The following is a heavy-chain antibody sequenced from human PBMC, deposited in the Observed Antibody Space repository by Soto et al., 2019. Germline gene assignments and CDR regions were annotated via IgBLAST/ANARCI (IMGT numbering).Heavy chain of an antibody. V-gene: IGHV1-69*06. CDR1: GGTFSSYA. J-gene: IGHJ4*02. D-gene: IGHD2-2*01. CDR3: AREGYCSSTSCYFFDY. Sequence: SVKVSCKASGGTFSSYAISWVRQAPGQGLEWMGGIIPIFGTANYAQKFQGRVTITADKSTSTAYMELSSLRSEDTAVYYCAREGYCSSTSCYFFDYWGQGTQVTVSS. CDR2: IIPIFGTA.